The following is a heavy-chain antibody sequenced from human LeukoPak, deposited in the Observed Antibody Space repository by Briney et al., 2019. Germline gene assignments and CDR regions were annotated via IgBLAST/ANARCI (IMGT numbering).Heavy chain of an antibody. D-gene: IGHD3-22*01. V-gene: IGHV3-23*01. CDR1: GFTFSSYA. J-gene: IGHJ6*02. CDR2: ISGSGGST. CDR3: AKDGRYYDSSGQSRGMDV. Sequence: HPGGSLRLSCAASGFTFSSYAMSWVRQAPGKGLEWVSAISGSGGSTYYADSVKGRFTISRDNSKNTLYLQMNSLRAEDTAVYYCAKDGRYYDSSGQSRGMDVWGQGTTVTVSS.